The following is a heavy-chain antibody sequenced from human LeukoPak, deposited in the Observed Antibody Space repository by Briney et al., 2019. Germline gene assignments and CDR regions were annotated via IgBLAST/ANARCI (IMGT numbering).Heavy chain of an antibody. J-gene: IGHJ6*03. D-gene: IGHD5-12*01. CDR3: ARVFSPAIYSGYDSSPGDPKIAYYYYYYMDV. V-gene: IGHV3-21*01. Sequence: PGGSLRLSCAASGFTFSSYSMNWVRQAPGKGLEWVSSISSSSSYIYYADSVKGRFTISRDNAKNSLYLQMNSLRAEDTAVYYCARVFSPAIYSGYDSSPGDPKIAYYYYYYMDVWGKGTTVTVSS. CDR2: ISSSSSYI. CDR1: GFTFSSYS.